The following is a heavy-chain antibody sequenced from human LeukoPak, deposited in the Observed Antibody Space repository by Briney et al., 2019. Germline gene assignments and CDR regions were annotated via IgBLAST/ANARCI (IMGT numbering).Heavy chain of an antibody. CDR2: ISGSGGST. V-gene: IGHV3-23*01. CDR1: GFTFSSYA. Sequence: PGGSLRLSCAASGFTFSSYAMSWVRQAPGKGLEWVSAISGSGGSTYYADSVKGRFTISRDNSKNTPYLQMNSLRAEDTAVYYCAKDRTYRQDYFDYWGQGTLVTVSS. D-gene: IGHD4-11*01. CDR3: AKDRTYRQDYFDY. J-gene: IGHJ4*02.